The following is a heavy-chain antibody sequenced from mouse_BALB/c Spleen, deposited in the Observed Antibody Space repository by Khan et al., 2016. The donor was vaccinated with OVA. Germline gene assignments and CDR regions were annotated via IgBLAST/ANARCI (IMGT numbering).Heavy chain of an antibody. CDR2: IYPGSGRT. D-gene: IGHD1-1*01. CDR3: ARSYDGAWFAY. V-gene: IGHV1-77*01. J-gene: IGHJ3*01. Sequence: QVRLQQSGPELMKPGASVKMSCKASGYIFIDYVISWVKQRTGQGLEWIGEIYPGSGRTYYTERFKGKATLTADKSSNTAYMQLSSLTFEDSAVYFCARSYDGAWFAYWDRGTPVTVSA. CDR1: GYIFIDYV.